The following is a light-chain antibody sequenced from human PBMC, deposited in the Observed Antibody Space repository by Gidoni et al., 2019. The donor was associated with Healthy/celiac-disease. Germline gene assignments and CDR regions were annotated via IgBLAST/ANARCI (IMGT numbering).Light chain of an antibody. CDR1: QSVSSSY. V-gene: IGKV3-20*01. CDR3: QQYGSSPPQYT. CDR2: GAS. Sequence: EIVLTQSPGTLSLSPGERATLSCRASQSVSSSYLAWYQQKPGPAPRLLIYGASSRATGIPDRFSGSGSGTDFTLTISRLEPEDFAVYYCQQYGSSPPQYTFGQGTKLEIK. J-gene: IGKJ2*01.